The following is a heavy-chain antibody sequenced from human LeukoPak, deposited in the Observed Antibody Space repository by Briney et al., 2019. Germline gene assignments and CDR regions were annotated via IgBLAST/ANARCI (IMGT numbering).Heavy chain of an antibody. J-gene: IGHJ6*03. V-gene: IGHV1-2*02. Sequence: ASVKVSCKASGYTFTGYYMHWVRQAPGQGLEWMGWINPNSGGTNYAQKFQGRVTMTRDTSISTAYMELSRLRSDDTAVYYCASYDSSGYYWGNYYYYYLDVWGKGTTVTVSS. D-gene: IGHD3-22*01. CDR1: GYTFTGYY. CDR3: ASYDSSGYYWGNYYYYYLDV. CDR2: INPNSGGT.